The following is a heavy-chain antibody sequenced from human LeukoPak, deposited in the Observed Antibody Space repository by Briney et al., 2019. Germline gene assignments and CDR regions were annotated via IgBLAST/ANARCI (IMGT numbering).Heavy chain of an antibody. Sequence: PGGSLRLSCAAPGFTFSSYEMIWVRQAPGKGLEWVSYISSSGSTIYYADSVKGRFTISRDNAKTSLYLQMNSLRAEDTAVYYCAREGSYYFDHWGQGTLVTVSS. V-gene: IGHV3-48*03. CDR2: ISSSGSTI. J-gene: IGHJ4*02. CDR1: GFTFSSYE. CDR3: AREGSYYFDH.